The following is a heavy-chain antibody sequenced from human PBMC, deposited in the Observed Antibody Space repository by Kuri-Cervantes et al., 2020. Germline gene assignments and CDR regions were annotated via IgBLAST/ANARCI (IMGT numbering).Heavy chain of an antibody. J-gene: IGHJ4*02. CDR2: MNPNSGNT. D-gene: IGHD3-16*01. CDR1: GYTFTSYD. Sequence: ASVKVSCKASGYTFTSYDINWVRQATGQGLEWMGWMNPNSGNTGYAQKFQGRVTMTRNTSISTAYMELSSLRSEDTAVYYCAKEGYVWGSAIDYWGQGTLVTVSS. V-gene: IGHV1-8*01. CDR3: AKEGYVWGSAIDY.